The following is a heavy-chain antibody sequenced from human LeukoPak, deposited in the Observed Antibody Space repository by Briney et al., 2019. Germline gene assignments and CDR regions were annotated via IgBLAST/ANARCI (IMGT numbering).Heavy chain of an antibody. D-gene: IGHD3-10*02. J-gene: IGHJ4*02. V-gene: IGHV1-18*01. CDR2: ISAYNGNT. CDR3: ARGYYVEYYFDY. CDR1: GYTFTSYG. Sequence: ASVKVSCKASGYTFTSYGISWVRQAPGQGLEWMGWISAYNGNTNYAQKLQGRVTMTRDTSTSTVYMELSSLRSEDTAVYYCARGYYVEYYFDYWGQGTLVTVSS.